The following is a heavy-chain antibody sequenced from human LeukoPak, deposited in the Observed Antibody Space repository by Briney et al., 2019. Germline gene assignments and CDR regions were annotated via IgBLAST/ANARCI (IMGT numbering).Heavy chain of an antibody. CDR1: GYSFTSYW. CDR2: IYPGDSDT. Sequence: KNGESMKISCKGSGYSFTSYWIGWVRQMPGKGMEWMGIIYPGDSDTRYSPSFQGQVTISADKFISNAYLQWSRLKASDTAMYYCARHLNYYYMDVWGKGTTVTVSS. V-gene: IGHV5-51*01. CDR3: ARHLNYYYMDV. J-gene: IGHJ6*03.